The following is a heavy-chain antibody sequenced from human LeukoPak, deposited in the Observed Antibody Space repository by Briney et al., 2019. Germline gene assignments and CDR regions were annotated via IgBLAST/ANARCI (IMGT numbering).Heavy chain of an antibody. CDR1: GYSFTSYW. CDR2: IYPGDSDT. Sequence: GESLKISCKGSGYSFTSYWIGWVRQMPGKGLEWMGIIYPGDSDTRYSPSFQGQVTISADKSISTAYLHWSSLKASDTAIYYCARRGCSGGSCQAYFDYWGQGTLVTVSS. CDR3: ARRGCSGGSCQAYFDY. J-gene: IGHJ4*02. D-gene: IGHD2-15*01. V-gene: IGHV5-51*01.